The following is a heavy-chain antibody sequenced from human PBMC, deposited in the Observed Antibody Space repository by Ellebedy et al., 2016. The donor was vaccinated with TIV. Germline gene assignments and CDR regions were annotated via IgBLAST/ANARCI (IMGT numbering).Heavy chain of an antibody. J-gene: IGHJ5*02. CDR1: GYSFGSFA. CDR3: ARGTAVAGTVLDP. CDR2: IWYDGSNK. V-gene: IGHV3-33*01. D-gene: IGHD6-19*01. Sequence: GESLKISCAASGYSFGSFAVHLVRQAPGKGLEWLALIWYDGSNKYYADSVKGRFTISRDNSRTTAYLQMNSLRDEDTAVYHCARGTAVAGTVLDPWGQGTLVTVSS.